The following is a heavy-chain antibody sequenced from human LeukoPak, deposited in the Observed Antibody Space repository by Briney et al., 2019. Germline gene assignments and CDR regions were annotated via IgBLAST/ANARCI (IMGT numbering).Heavy chain of an antibody. J-gene: IGHJ4*02. D-gene: IGHD2-2*01. CDR1: GGTLRNYP. Sequence: GASVTVSCKASGGTLRNYPISWVRQAPGQGREWMGGILPIFRMTNYAEKFQGRVTITADESTTTAYLELNSLRSEGTAVYYCAICSSTWSGDRPDSWGQGSLVTVSS. V-gene: IGHV1-69*13. CDR2: ILPIFRMT. CDR3: AICSSTWSGDRPDS.